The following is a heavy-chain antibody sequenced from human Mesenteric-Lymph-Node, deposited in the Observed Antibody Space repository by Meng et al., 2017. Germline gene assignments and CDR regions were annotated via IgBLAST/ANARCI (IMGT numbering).Heavy chain of an antibody. V-gene: IGHV3-66*01. CDR3: ASDDYGDY. Sequence: GESLKLSCAASGFTDSSNYISWVRQAPGKGLEWVSLIYSGGTTHYADSVKARFTISRDNSKNTLYLQMNSLRGEDTAVYYCASDDYGDYWGQGTLVTVSS. CDR1: GFTDSSNY. CDR2: IYSGGTT. J-gene: IGHJ4*02.